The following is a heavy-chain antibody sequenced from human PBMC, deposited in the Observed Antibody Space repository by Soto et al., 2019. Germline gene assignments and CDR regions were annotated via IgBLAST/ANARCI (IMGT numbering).Heavy chain of an antibody. V-gene: IGHV3-23*01. D-gene: IGHD4-4*01. J-gene: IGHJ4*02. Sequence: EVQLLESGGGMVQPGGSLRLSCAVSGFSFSTYGVTWVRQAPGKGLEWVCGVSGGSGVTHYADSVTGRFTITGDDSKNTVCLQMQSLRVEDTAVYYRAKCNSYVDFWGQGTLVTVSS. CDR2: VSGGSGVT. CDR1: GFSFSTYG. CDR3: AKCNSYVDF.